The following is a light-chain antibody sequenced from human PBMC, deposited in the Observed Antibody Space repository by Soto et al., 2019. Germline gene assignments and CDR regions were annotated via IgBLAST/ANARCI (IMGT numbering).Light chain of an antibody. CDR1: SSNIGSKT. J-gene: IGLJ1*01. Sequence: QAVVTQPPSASGTPGQRVTISCSGSSSNIGSKTVNWYQQLPGTAPKLLIYSNYQRPSGVHDRFSGSKSGTSASLAISGLQSEDEADYYCSAWDASLNGYVFGTGTKLTVL. CDR2: SNY. CDR3: SAWDASLNGYV. V-gene: IGLV1-44*01.